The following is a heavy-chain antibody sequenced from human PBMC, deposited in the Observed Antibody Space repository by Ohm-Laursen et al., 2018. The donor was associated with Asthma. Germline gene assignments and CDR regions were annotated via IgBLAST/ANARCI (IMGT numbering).Heavy chain of an antibody. Sequence: SLRLSCSASGFTFSSYGMHWVRQAPGKGLEWVAVISYDGSNKYYADSVKGRFTISRDNSKNTLYLQMNSLRAEDTAVYYCASSTGGWYEMSDYWGQGTLVTVSS. CDR1: GFTFSSYG. J-gene: IGHJ4*02. D-gene: IGHD6-19*01. V-gene: IGHV3-30*03. CDR3: ASSTGGWYEMSDY. CDR2: ISYDGSNK.